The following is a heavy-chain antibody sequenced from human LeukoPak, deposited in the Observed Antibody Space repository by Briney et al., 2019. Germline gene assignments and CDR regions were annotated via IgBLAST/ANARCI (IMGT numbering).Heavy chain of an antibody. J-gene: IGHJ3*02. CDR2: INPNSGGT. V-gene: IGHV1-2*02. D-gene: IGHD5-18*01. CDR1: GYTFTGYY. Sequence: ASVKVSCKASGYTFTGYYMHWVRQAPGQGLEWMGWINPNSGGTNYAQKFQGRVTMTRDTSISTAYMELSRLRSDDTAVYYCASPGPRGYSVRDAFDIWGQGTMVTVSS. CDR3: ASPGPRGYSVRDAFDI.